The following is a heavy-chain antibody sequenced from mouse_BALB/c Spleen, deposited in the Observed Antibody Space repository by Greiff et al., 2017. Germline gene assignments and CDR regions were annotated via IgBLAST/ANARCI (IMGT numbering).Heavy chain of an antibody. J-gene: IGHJ1*01. D-gene: IGHD2-14*01. V-gene: IGHV1S56*01. CDR1: GYTFTSYY. CDR2: IYPGDGST. Sequence: QVQLKESGPELVKPGASVKMSCKASGYTFTSYYIHWVKQRPGQGLEWIGWIYPGDGSTKYNEKFKGKTTLTADKSSSTAYMLLSSLTSEDSAIYFCARSYRPYWYFDVWGAGTTVTVSS. CDR3: ARSYRPYWYFDV.